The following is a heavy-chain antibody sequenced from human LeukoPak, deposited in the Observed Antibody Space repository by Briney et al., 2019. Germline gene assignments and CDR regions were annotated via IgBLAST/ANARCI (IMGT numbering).Heavy chain of an antibody. Sequence: SETLSLTCTVSGGSISSYYWSWIRQPPGKGLEWIGYIYYSGSTNYNPSLKSRVTISVETSKNQFSLKLSSVTAADTAVYYCASGFMGYDRSGYYDDAFDIWGQGTMVTVSS. CDR1: GGSISSYY. J-gene: IGHJ3*02. D-gene: IGHD3-22*01. V-gene: IGHV4-59*01. CDR3: ASGFMGYDRSGYYDDAFDI. CDR2: IYYSGST.